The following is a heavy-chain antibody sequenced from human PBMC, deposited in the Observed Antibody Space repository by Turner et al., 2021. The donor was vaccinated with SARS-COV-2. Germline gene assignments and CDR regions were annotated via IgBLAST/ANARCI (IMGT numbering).Heavy chain of an antibody. CDR2: INRDGIFT. J-gene: IGHJ3*02. CDR3: ARDQRDSVIWSGYGAFDI. CDR1: GLTFSSYW. Sequence: EVQLVESGGGLVQPGGSLRLSCAASGLTFSSYWMHWVRQAPGKGLGWVSHINRDGIFTSYADSVNGRFTISRDNAKNTLYLQMNSLRAEDTAVYYCARDQRDSVIWSGYGAFDIWGQGTMVTVSS. V-gene: IGHV3-74*01. D-gene: IGHD3-3*01.